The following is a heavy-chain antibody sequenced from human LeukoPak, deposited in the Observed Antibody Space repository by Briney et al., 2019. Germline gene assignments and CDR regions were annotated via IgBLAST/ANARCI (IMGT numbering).Heavy chain of an antibody. D-gene: IGHD4-17*01. V-gene: IGHV1-24*01. CDR2: FDPEDGET. CDR1: GCTLTELS. CDR3: ATDRTTVTTGFDY. J-gene: IGHJ4*02. Sequence: GASVKVTCKGSGCTLTELSMHWVRQAPGNGLEWMGGFDPEDGETIYAQKFQGRVTMTEDTSTDTAYMELSSLRSEDTAVYYCATDRTTVTTGFDYWGQGTLVTVSS.